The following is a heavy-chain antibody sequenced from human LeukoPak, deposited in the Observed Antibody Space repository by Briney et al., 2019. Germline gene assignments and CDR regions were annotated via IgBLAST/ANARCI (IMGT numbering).Heavy chain of an antibody. J-gene: IGHJ4*02. V-gene: IGHV1-2*02. Sequence: GASVTVSCKASGYTFTGYYIHWVRQAPGQGLEWMGWINPNSGGTNYAQKFQGRVTMTRDTSISTAYMELNRLRSDDTAVYYCARDSPGYSSSCNYWGQGTLVTVFS. CDR2: INPNSGGT. CDR3: ARDSPGYSSSCNY. CDR1: GYTFTGYY. D-gene: IGHD6-13*01.